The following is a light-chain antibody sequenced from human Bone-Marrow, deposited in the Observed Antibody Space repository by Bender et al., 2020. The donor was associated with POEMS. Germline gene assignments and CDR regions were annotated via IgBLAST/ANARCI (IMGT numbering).Light chain of an antibody. Sequence: QSTLTQPSSVSGAPGQRVTISFTGTNSNLGAGYDVHWYKQVPGTAPKLLIYGSNRRPSGVPNRFSASKSGSSASLAITGLQAEDEADYYCAAWEDSLNGWVFGGGTKLTVL. J-gene: IGLJ3*02. CDR2: GSN. V-gene: IGLV1-50*01. CDR3: AAWEDSLNGWV. CDR1: NSNLGAGYD.